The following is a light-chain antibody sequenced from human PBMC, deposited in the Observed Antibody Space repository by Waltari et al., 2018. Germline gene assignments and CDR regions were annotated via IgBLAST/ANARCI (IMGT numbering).Light chain of an antibody. CDR1: QSISSW. CDR3: QQYNSYT. Sequence: DIQMTQSPSTLSASVGDRVTITCRASQSISSWLAWYQQRPGKAPKLLIYDASSLESGLPSRFSGSGSGTEFTLTISSLQPDDFATYYCQQYNSYTFGQGKKVEIE. V-gene: IGKV1-5*01. J-gene: IGKJ2*01. CDR2: DAS.